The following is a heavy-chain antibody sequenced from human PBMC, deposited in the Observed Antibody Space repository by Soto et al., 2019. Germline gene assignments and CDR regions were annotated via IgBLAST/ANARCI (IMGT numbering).Heavy chain of an antibody. Sequence: EVQLAESGGGLVQPGRSLRLSCAASGFTFDDYAMHWVRQAPGKGLEWVSGISWNSGSIGYADSVKGRFTISRDNAKNSLYLQMNSLRAEDTALYYCAKDSGPYSGSLGDAFDIWGQGTMVTGSS. D-gene: IGHD1-26*01. CDR3: AKDSGPYSGSLGDAFDI. CDR1: GFTFDDYA. CDR2: ISWNSGSI. J-gene: IGHJ3*02. V-gene: IGHV3-9*01.